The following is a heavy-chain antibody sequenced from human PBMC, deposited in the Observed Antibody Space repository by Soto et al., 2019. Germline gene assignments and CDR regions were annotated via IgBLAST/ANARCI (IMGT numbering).Heavy chain of an antibody. CDR3: ARDSRFNAVEI. J-gene: IGHJ3*02. V-gene: IGHV3-30-3*01. CDR1: GFTFSSYA. D-gene: IGHD3-16*01. CDR2: ISYDGSNK. Sequence: QVQLVESGGGVVQPGRSLRLSCAASGFTFSSYAMHWVRQAPGKGLEWVAVISYDGSNKYYADSVKGRFTISRDNSKNTLYLQMNSLRAEDTAVYYCARDSRFNAVEIWGQGTMVTVSS.